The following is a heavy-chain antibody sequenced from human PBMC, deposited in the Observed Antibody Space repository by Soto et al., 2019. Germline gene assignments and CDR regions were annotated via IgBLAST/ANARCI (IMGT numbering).Heavy chain of an antibody. CDR3: ARAIGPTLFDY. CDR1: GFTFSSYD. J-gene: IGHJ4*02. D-gene: IGHD3-22*01. V-gene: IGHV3-13*04. Sequence: VGSLRLSCSASGFTFSSYDMHWVRQGPGKGLEWVSAIGTAGDTNYAGSVRGRFTISRENAKNSLYLQMNSLRAGDTAIYFCARAIGPTLFDYWGQGTLVTVSS. CDR2: IGTAGDT.